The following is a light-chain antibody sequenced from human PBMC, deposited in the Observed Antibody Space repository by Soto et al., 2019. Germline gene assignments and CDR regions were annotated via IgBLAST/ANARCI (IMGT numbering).Light chain of an antibody. CDR3: QQYNSYPRT. V-gene: IGKV1-5*03. J-gene: IGKJ1*01. CDR2: RAS. CDR1: QTISNW. Sequence: DIQMAQSPSTLSASVGDRVTITCRASQTISNWLAWYQQKSGEAPKLLIFRASRLESGVPSRFSGSGSGTEFTLTISSLQPADFATYYCQQYNSYPRTFGQGTKVEIK.